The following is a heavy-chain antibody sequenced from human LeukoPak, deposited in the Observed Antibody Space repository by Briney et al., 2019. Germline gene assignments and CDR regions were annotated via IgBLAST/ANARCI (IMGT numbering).Heavy chain of an antibody. CDR2: IKQDGSEK. J-gene: IGHJ4*02. D-gene: IGHD6-19*01. V-gene: IGHV3-7*01. CDR1: GFTFSRYW. Sequence: PGGSLRLSCAASGFTFSRYWMSWVRQAPGKGLELVANIKQDGSEKYFVDSVKGRFTISRDNAKNSLYLHMDSLRAEDTAVYYCARGAYSSGWAYFDHWGQGTLVTVSS. CDR3: ARGAYSSGWAYFDH.